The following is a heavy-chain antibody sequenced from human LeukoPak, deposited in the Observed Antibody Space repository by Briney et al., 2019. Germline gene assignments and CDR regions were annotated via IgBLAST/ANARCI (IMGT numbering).Heavy chain of an antibody. Sequence: ASVKVSCKASGYTFTSYYMHWVRQAPGQGLEWMGIINPSGGSTSYAQKFQGRVTMTRNTSISTAYMELSSLRSEDTAVYYCARDKRGRLIAAAGTEGRRQRNFDYWGQGTLVTVSS. J-gene: IGHJ4*02. V-gene: IGHV1-46*01. D-gene: IGHD6-13*01. CDR2: INPSGGST. CDR3: ARDKRGRLIAAAGTEGRRQRNFDY. CDR1: GYTFTSYY.